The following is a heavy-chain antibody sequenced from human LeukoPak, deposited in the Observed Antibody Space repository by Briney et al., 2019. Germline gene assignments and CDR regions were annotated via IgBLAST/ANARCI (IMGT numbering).Heavy chain of an antibody. Sequence: GESLKISCKGSGYSFTSYWIGWVRQMPGKGLEWMGIIYHGDSDTRYSPSFQGQATISADKSISTAYLQWSSLKASDTAMYYCARYRVAGPYYFDYWGQGTLVTVSS. CDR1: GYSFTSYW. J-gene: IGHJ4*02. CDR3: ARYRVAGPYYFDY. CDR2: IYHGDSDT. D-gene: IGHD2-15*01. V-gene: IGHV5-51*01.